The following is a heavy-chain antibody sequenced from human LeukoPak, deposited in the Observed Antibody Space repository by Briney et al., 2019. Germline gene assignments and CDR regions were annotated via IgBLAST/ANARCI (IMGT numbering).Heavy chain of an antibody. CDR2: IRYDGSNE. V-gene: IGHV3-30*02. D-gene: IGHD2-15*01. CDR3: AKEETPYCSGGSCFYFDY. J-gene: IGHJ4*02. CDR1: GFTFRSYA. Sequence: PGGSLRLSCAASGFTFRSYAMNWVRQAPGKGLEWVAYIRYDGSNEYYGDSVKGRFTISRDNSKTTLYLQMSSLRNDDTGVYFCAKEETPYCSGGSCFYFDYWGQGTLVTVSS.